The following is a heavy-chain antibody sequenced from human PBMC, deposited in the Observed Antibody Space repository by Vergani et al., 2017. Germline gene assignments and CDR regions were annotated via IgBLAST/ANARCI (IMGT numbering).Heavy chain of an antibody. CDR2: INSDGSST. J-gene: IGHJ6*03. CDR3: ARESIAARPYYYYYMDV. CDR1: GFTFSSYW. V-gene: IGHV3-74*01. D-gene: IGHD6-6*01. Sequence: EVQLVESGGGLVQPGGSLRLSCAASGFTFSSYWMHWVRQAPGKGLVWVSRINSDGSSTRYADSVKGRFTISRDNSKNTLYLQMNSLRAEDTAVYYCARESIAARPYYYYYMDVWGKGTTVTVSS.